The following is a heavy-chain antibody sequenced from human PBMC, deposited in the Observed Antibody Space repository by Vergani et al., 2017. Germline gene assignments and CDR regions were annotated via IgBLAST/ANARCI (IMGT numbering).Heavy chain of an antibody. CDR3: ARVMYRDESSTGYRLEGMDI. Sequence: QVQLEESGPGLVKPSETLSLTFTVSGGSFNTYYWSWIPPSPGKGLEWIGYIYSTGSTNYNPSLNSRVTMSVDTSKNQFSLKLRSVTAADTAVYFWARVMYRDESSTGYRLEGMDIWGQGTTVTISS. J-gene: IGHJ6*01. CDR2: IYSTGST. CDR1: GGSFNTYY. D-gene: IGHD3-9*01. V-gene: IGHV4-59*13.